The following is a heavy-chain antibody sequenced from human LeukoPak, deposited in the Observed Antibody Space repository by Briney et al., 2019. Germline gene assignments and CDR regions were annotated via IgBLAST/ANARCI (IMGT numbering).Heavy chain of an antibody. D-gene: IGHD1-26*01. Sequence: SGGSLRLSCAASGFTFSSNSMNWVRQAPGKGLEWVSSISSSSSYIYYADSVKGRFTISRDNAKNSLYLQMNSPRAEDTAVYYCAGGSGSYLDYWGQGTLVTVSS. CDR2: ISSSSSYI. V-gene: IGHV3-21*01. CDR3: AGGSGSYLDY. J-gene: IGHJ4*02. CDR1: GFTFSSNS.